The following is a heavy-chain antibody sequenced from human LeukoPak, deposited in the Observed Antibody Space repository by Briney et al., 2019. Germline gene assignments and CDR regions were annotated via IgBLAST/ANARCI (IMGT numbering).Heavy chain of an antibody. Sequence: GGSLRLSCAASGFTFSTYAMSWVRQAPGRGLEWVTTISGGGDKQYADHVKGRFTVSRDDSKNTLYLQMNSLRAEDTALYYCAKDVNSSGYYLGFDYWGQGTLVTVSS. J-gene: IGHJ4*02. D-gene: IGHD3-22*01. CDR1: GFTFSTYA. V-gene: IGHV3-23*01. CDR3: AKDVNSSGYYLGFDY. CDR2: ISGGGDK.